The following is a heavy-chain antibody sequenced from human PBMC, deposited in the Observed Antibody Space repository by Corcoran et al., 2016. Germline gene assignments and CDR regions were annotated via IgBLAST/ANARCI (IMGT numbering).Heavy chain of an antibody. CDR1: GFTFSSYS. CDR3: ARVAFGPNDAFDI. CDR2: ISSSSSTI. Sequence: EVQLVESGGGLVQPGGSLRLSCAASGFTFSSYSMNWVRQAPGKGLEWVSYISSSSSTIYYADSVKGRFTISRDNAKNSLYLQMNSLRAEDTAVYYCARVAFGPNDAFDIWGQGTMVTVSS. V-gene: IGHV3-48*04. D-gene: IGHD3-16*01. J-gene: IGHJ3*02.